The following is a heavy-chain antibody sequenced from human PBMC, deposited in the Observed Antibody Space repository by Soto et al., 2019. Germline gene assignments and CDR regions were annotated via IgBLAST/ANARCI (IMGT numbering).Heavy chain of an antibody. V-gene: IGHV3-9*01. D-gene: IGHD3-16*01. CDR1: GFTFDDHA. CDR2: ISWNSGSI. J-gene: IGHJ4*02. CDR3: AKDLSPGRVWGWDLSRGFGY. Sequence: EVQLVESGGGLVQPGRSLRLSCAASGFTFDDHAMHWVRQAPGKGLEWVSGISWNSGSIANADSVTGRFTISSDNSNKSMYLQMNSLSAEDTALYYCAKDLSPGRVWGWDLSRGFGYWGQGTLVTVSS.